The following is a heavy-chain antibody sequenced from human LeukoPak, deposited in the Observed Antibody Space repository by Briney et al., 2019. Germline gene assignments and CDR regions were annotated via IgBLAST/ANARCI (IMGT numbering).Heavy chain of an antibody. CDR1: GGSISSSSYY. J-gene: IGHJ5*02. D-gene: IGHD3-9*01. Sequence: SETLSLTCSASGGSISSSSYYWSWIRQPPGKGLEWIGSIPYSGSTYYNPSLKSRVTISVDTSKNQFSLKLSSVTAADTAVYYCARGRDYDILTGNNWFDPWGQGTLVTVSS. V-gene: IGHV4-39*07. CDR3: ARGRDYDILTGNNWFDP. CDR2: IPYSGST.